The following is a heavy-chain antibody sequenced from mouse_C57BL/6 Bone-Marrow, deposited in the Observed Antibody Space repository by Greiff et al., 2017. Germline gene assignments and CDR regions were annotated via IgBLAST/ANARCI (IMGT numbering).Heavy chain of an antibody. Sequence: VQRVESGAELARPGASVKLSCKASGYTFTSYGISWVKQRTGQGLEWIGEIYPRSGNTYYNEKFKGKATLTADKSSSTAYMQLRSLTSEDSAVYFCARTLDGDCPPWFAYWGQGTLVTVSA. D-gene: IGHD2-13*01. J-gene: IGHJ3*01. CDR1: GYTFTSYG. CDR3: ARTLDGDCPPWFAY. CDR2: IYPRSGNT. V-gene: IGHV1-81*01.